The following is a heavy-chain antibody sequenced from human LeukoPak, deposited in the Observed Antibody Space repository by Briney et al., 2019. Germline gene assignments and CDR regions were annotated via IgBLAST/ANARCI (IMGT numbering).Heavy chain of an antibody. D-gene: IGHD4-17*01. CDR2: IYGDDAK. Sequence: SGPTLVKPTQTLTLTCTFSAFSLTTSAVGVSWIRQPPGKALEWLAVIYGDDAKHYSPSLKNRLTVTKDTSKNQVVLTMTNMDPVDTATYYCAHIVTTVTTRNWFDSWGQGTLVTVSS. CDR3: AHIVTTVTTRNWFDS. CDR1: AFSLTTSAVG. V-gene: IGHV2-5*02. J-gene: IGHJ5*01.